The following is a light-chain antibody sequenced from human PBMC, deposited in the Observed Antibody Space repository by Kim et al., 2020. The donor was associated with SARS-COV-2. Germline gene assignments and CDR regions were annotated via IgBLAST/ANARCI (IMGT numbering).Light chain of an antibody. Sequence: SYELTQPPSVSVSPGQTASITCSGDKLGATYACWYQQKPGQSRVLVIYQDNKRPSGIPERFSGSNSGNTATLTISGTQAMDEADYYCQAWDSSTYVFGTGTKVTGL. CDR3: QAWDSSTYV. J-gene: IGLJ1*01. V-gene: IGLV3-1*01. CDR1: KLGATY. CDR2: QDN.